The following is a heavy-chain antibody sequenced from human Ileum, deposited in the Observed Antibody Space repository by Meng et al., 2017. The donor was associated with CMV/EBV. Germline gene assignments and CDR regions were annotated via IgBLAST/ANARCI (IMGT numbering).Heavy chain of an antibody. V-gene: IGHV3-33*05. CDR3: VRGEYQLESDGMDV. Sequence: GESLKISCAASGFIFSGIGMHWVRQAPGRGLEWVAFIAIAGNDVYRAFVKVRFTISRDNSKNMLFLQMNSLRPEDTAVYYCVRGEYQLESDGMDVWGQGTTVTVSS. D-gene: IGHD2-2*01. CDR2: IAIAGNDV. CDR1: GFIFSGIG. J-gene: IGHJ6*02.